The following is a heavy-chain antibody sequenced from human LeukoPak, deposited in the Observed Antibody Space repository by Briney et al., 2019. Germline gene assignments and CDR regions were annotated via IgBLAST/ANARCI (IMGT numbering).Heavy chain of an antibody. J-gene: IGHJ4*02. V-gene: IGHV1-69*13. D-gene: IGHD2-2*01. CDR2: IIPKFGSA. CDR3: ARDVRRGLVPAILGF. CDR1: GDTFINYA. Sequence: ASVKVSCKASGDTFINYAFSWVRQAPGQGLEWMGGIIPKFGSANHAMRLQGRVKITADESTSTVYMVLSSLRSEDTAVYYCARDVRRGLVPAILGFWGQGSLVTVSS.